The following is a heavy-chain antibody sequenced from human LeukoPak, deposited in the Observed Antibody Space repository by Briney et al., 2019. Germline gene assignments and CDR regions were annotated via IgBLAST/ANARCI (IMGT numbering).Heavy chain of an antibody. J-gene: IGHJ5*02. V-gene: IGHV6-1*01. CDR2: TYYRSTWYN. CDR3: ARRLTQYDCFDP. D-gene: IGHD2-2*01. CDR1: GDSVSSNGAA. Sequence: SQTLSLTCAISGDSVSSNGAAWNWIRQSPSRGLEWLGRTYYRSTWYNDYAVSVRGRITVNPDTSKNQFSLHLNSVTPEDTAVYYCARRLTQYDCFDPWGQGILVTVSS.